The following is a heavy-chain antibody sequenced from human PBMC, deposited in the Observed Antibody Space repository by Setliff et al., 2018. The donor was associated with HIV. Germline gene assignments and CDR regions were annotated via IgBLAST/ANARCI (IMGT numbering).Heavy chain of an antibody. CDR3: ATADFPPPSYIWESYRSGAFDI. J-gene: IGHJ3*02. CDR2: ISLSGST. Sequence: SETLSLTCSVSGYSLSSASYWGWIRQSPEKGLEWIGSISLSGSTYYNPSLQSRVTISIDTSKNQFSLNLSSVTAADTAVYYCATADFPPPSYIWESYRSGAFDIWGQGTMVTVSS. CDR1: GYSLSSASY. V-gene: IGHV4-38-2*02. D-gene: IGHD3-16*02.